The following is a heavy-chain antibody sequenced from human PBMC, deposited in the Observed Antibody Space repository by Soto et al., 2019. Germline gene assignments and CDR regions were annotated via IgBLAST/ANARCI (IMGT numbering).Heavy chain of an antibody. CDR2: IYTVGGT. Sequence: PGGSLRLSCAASGFTVSTSRMSWLRQAPGKGLEWVSVIYTVGGTYYADSVKGRFTVSRDNSKNMLFLQMDSLRAEDTAVYYCARDVSGNDAFDIWGQGTMVTVSS. J-gene: IGHJ3*02. CDR3: ARDVSGNDAFDI. D-gene: IGHD6-25*01. CDR1: GFTVSTSR. V-gene: IGHV3-66*01.